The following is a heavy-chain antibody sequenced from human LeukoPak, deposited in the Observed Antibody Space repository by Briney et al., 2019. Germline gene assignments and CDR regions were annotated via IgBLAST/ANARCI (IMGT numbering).Heavy chain of an antibody. V-gene: IGHV4-34*01. Sequence: PSETLSLTCAVYGGSFSGYYWSWIRQPPGKGLEWIGEINHSGSTNYNPSLKSRVTISVDTSKNQFSLKLSSVTAADTAVYYCARGMVPKYCSSTSCYDFYYYYGMDVWGQGTTVTVSS. CDR2: INHSGST. CDR3: ARGMVPKYCSSTSCYDFYYYYGMDV. J-gene: IGHJ6*02. D-gene: IGHD2-2*01. CDR1: GGSFSGYY.